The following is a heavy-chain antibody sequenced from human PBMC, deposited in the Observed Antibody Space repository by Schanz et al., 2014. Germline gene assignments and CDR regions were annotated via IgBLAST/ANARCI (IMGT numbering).Heavy chain of an antibody. J-gene: IGHJ6*02. CDR1: GFTFSTYC. CDR3: ATAKRYHYALGTYRGNYYATDV. CDR2: SVYSGAT. D-gene: IGHD3-10*01. Sequence: VQLVESGGGLVQPGGSLRLSCAASGFTFSTYCMSWIRQAPGKGLEYIGTSVYSGATHYNPSLLSRVTISVDTSKNQFSVGLTSVTAADTALYYCATAKRYHYALGTYRGNYYATDVWGQGTAVAVSS. V-gene: IGHV4-59*05.